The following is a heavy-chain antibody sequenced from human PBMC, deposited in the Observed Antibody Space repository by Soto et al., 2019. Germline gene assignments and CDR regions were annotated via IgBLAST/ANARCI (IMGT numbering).Heavy chain of an antibody. V-gene: IGHV1-18*01. Sequence: QVQLVQSGAEVKKPGASVKVSCKASGYTFTSYGISWVRQAPGQGLEWMGWISAYNGNTNYAQKLQGRVTMTTDTSTSTAYRELRSLRADDTAVYYCARGLSSSYYDFWSGYRSHWFDPWGQGTLVTVSS. J-gene: IGHJ5*02. D-gene: IGHD3-3*01. CDR1: GYTFTSYG. CDR3: ARGLSSSYYDFWSGYRSHWFDP. CDR2: ISAYNGNT.